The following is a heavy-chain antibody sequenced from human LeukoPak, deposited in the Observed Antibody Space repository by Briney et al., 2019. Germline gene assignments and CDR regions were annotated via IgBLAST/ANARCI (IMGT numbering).Heavy chain of an antibody. V-gene: IGHV3-53*01. D-gene: IGHD2-21*02. CDR1: GVTVSSNY. J-gene: IGHJ4*02. Sequence: PGGSLRLSCAASGVTVSSNYMSWVRQAPGKGLEWVSVIYSGGSTYYADSVKGRFTISRDNSKNTLYLQMNSLRAEDTAVYYCARDRDGDPAIFDYWGQGTLVTVSS. CDR2: IYSGGST. CDR3: ARDRDGDPAIFDY.